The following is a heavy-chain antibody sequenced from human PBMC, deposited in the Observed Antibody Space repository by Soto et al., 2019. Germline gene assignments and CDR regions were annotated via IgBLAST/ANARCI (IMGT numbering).Heavy chain of an antibody. J-gene: IGHJ5*02. CDR1: GFNFSDYY. Sequence: QVQLVESGGGLVKPGGSLRLSCAASGFNFSDYYMSWIRQAPGKGLEWVSYISSSSSYTNYADSVKGRFTISRDNAKNSLYLQMNSLRAEDTAVYYCARDHSGPGWFDPWGQGTLVTVSP. V-gene: IGHV3-11*05. CDR3: ARDHSGPGWFDP. CDR2: ISSSSSYT.